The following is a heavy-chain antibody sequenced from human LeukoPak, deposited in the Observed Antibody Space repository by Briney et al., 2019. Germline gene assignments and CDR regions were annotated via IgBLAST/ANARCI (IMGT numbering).Heavy chain of an antibody. J-gene: IGHJ4*02. D-gene: IGHD7-27*01. Sequence: GGSLRLSCAASGFTVSINYMSWVRQAPERGLECVSVIYSGGSTYYADSVKGRFTISRDNSKNTLYLQMNSLRADDTAVYYCARDGLTGERSDYWGQGTLVTVSS. CDR3: ARDGLTGERSDY. CDR1: GFTVSINY. V-gene: IGHV3-53*01. CDR2: IYSGGST.